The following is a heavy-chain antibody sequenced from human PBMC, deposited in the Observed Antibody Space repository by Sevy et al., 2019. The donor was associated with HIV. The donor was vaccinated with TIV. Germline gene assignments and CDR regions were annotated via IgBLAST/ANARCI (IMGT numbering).Heavy chain of an antibody. D-gene: IGHD2-2*02. Sequence: GGFLRLSCAASGFTFSSYGMHWVRQAPGKGLEWVAVIWYDGSNKYYADSVKGRFTISRDNSKNTLYLQMNSLRAEDTAVYYCAREGNHTHESVGPVVPAAIYYYYGMDVWGQGTTVTVSS. CDR1: GFTFSSYG. V-gene: IGHV3-33*01. CDR2: IWYDGSNK. J-gene: IGHJ6*02. CDR3: AREGNHTHESVGPVVPAAIYYYYGMDV.